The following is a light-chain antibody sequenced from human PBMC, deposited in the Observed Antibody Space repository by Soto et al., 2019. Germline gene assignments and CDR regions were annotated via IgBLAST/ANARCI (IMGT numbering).Light chain of an antibody. Sequence: QSALTQPPSASGSPGQSVTISCTGTSSDVGGYNYVSWYQQYPGRAPKLMIYEVSERPSGVPDRFSGSKSGSTASLTVSGLQAEDEADYYCSSYAGSMTWVFGGGTKLTVL. CDR3: SSYAGSMTWV. V-gene: IGLV2-8*01. CDR1: SSDVGGYNY. J-gene: IGLJ3*02. CDR2: EVS.